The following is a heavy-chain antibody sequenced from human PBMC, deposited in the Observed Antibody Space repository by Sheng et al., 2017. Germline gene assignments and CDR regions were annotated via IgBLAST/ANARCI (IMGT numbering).Heavy chain of an antibody. CDR2: INNSGST. CDR3: ARTMTTVPNRYYYYGMDV. V-gene: IGHV4-34*01. D-gene: IGHD4-17*01. J-gene: IGHJ6*02. CDR1: GGSFSGYY. Sequence: QVQLQQWGAGLLKPSETLSLTCAVYGGSFSGYYWSWIRQPPGKGLEWIGEINNSGSTNYNPSLKSRVTISVDTSKNQFSLKLSSVTAADTAVYYCARTMTTVPNRYYYYGMDVWGQGTTVTVSS.